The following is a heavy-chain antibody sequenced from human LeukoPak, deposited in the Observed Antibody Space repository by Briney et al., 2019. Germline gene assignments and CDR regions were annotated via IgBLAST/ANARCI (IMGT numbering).Heavy chain of an antibody. CDR2: INPNSGGT. CDR3: ARTDSSGWYVFDY. J-gene: IGHJ4*02. CDR1: GYTFTGYY. Sequence: ASVKVSCKASGYTFTGYYIHWVRQAPGQGLEWMGCINPNSGGTNYAQKFQGRVTMTRDTSISTAYMELSRLRSDDTAVYYCARTDSSGWYVFDYWGQGTLVTVSS. V-gene: IGHV1-2*02. D-gene: IGHD6-19*01.